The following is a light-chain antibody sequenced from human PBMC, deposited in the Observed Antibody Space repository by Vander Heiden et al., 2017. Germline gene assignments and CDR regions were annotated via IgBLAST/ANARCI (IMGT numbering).Light chain of an antibody. CDR2: STN. V-gene: IGLV8-61*01. CDR3: VLYVGSGIWV. Sequence: QTVVTQEPSFSVSPGGTVTLTCGLSSGSVSTTNCPNWFQQTPGQAPRTLIFSTNSRSSGVPDRFTGSILGNKAALTITGAQADDESDYYCVLYVGSGIWVFGGGTRLTVL. CDR1: SGSVSTTNC. J-gene: IGLJ3*02.